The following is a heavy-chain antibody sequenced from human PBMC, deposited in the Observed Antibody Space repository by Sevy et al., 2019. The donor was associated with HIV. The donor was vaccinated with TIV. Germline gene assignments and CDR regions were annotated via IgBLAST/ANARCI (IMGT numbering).Heavy chain of an antibody. Sequence: GGSLRLSCAASGFIFDEFAMHWVRQPPGKGLEWVSGISWDGGSLTYADSVKGRFTISRDNVENSLHLQLNSLRPEDTALYYCVRGDWRISTLALDSWVQGSLVTVSS. V-gene: IGHV3-9*01. CDR1: GFIFDEFA. D-gene: IGHD3-16*01. J-gene: IGHJ4*02. CDR3: VRGDWRISTLALDS. CDR2: ISWDGGSL.